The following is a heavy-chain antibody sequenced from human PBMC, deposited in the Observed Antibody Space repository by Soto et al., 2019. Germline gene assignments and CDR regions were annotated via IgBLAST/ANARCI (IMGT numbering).Heavy chain of an antibody. CDR2: IIPIFGTA. CDR3: ARETPYYDFWSRYPLGMDV. J-gene: IGHJ6*02. Sequence: SVKVSFKASGGTFSSYAISWVRQAPGQGLEWMGGIIPIFGTANYAQKFQGRVTITADESTSTAYMELSSLRSEDTAVYYCARETPYYDFWSRYPLGMDVWGQGTTVTVSS. CDR1: GGTFSSYA. D-gene: IGHD3-3*01. V-gene: IGHV1-69*13.